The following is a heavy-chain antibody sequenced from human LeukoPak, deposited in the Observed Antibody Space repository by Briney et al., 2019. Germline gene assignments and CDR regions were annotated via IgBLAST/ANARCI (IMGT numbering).Heavy chain of an antibody. V-gene: IGHV4-4*07. Sequence: KPSETLSLTCTVSGVSISTYYWSWIRQPAGKGLEWIGRIYTSGSTNYNPSLKSRVTMSVDTSKNQFSLKLSSVTAADTAVYYCVRVIGAPNYYYYMDVWGKGTTVTVSS. D-gene: IGHD3-22*01. J-gene: IGHJ6*03. CDR3: VRVIGAPNYYYYMDV. CDR2: IYTSGST. CDR1: GVSISTYY.